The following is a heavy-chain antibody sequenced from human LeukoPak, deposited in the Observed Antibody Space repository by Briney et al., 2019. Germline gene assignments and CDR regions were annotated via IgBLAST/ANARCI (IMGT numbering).Heavy chain of an antibody. CDR3: ARAILPITIFGVDPSPYYYYYMDV. CDR2: IIPIFGTA. D-gene: IGHD3-3*01. J-gene: IGHJ6*03. Sequence: ASVKVSCKASGGTFSSYAISWVRQAPGQGLEWMGGIIPIFGTANYAQKFQGRVTITTDESTSTAYMELSSLRSEDTAVYYCARAILPITIFGVDPSPYYYYYMDVWGKGTTVTVSS. V-gene: IGHV1-69*05. CDR1: GGTFSSYA.